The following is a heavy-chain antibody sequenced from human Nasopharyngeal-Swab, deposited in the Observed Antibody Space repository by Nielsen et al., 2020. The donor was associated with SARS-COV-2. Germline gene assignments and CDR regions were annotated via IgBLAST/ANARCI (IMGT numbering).Heavy chain of an antibody. D-gene: IGHD2-2*01. CDR1: GFTFSSYG. CDR3: ARGVPAAAFDY. Sequence: GESLKISCAASGFTFSSYGMHWVRQAPGKRLEWVAVIWYDGSNKYYADSVKGRFTISRDNSKNTLYLQMNSLRAEDTAVYYCARGVPAAAFDYWGQGTLVTVSS. CDR2: IWYDGSNK. J-gene: IGHJ4*02. V-gene: IGHV3-33*01.